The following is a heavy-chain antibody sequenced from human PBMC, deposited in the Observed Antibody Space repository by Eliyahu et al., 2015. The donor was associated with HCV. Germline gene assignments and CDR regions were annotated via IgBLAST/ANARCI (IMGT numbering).Heavy chain of an antibody. D-gene: IGHD3-10*01. Sequence: QVQLVESGGGLVKPGGSLRLSCAASGFXFXDYXMSWIRRAPGKGLEWVSYISSSGSTIYYADSVKGRFTISRDNAKNSLYLQMNSLRAEDTAVYYCARETNEKWFGELSVPYYYYGMDVWGQGTTVTVSS. J-gene: IGHJ6*02. V-gene: IGHV3-11*01. CDR2: ISSSGSTI. CDR3: ARETNEKWFGELSVPYYYYGMDV. CDR1: GFXFXDYX.